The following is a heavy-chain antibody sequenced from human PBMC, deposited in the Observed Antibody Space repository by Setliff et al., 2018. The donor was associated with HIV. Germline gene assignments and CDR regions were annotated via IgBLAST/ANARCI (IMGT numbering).Heavy chain of an antibody. Sequence: ASVKVSCKASGYTFTSYYIHCVRQAPGQGPEWMGIINPNGGSTNYAQKLQGRVTMTTDTSTSTAYMELRSLRSDDTAVYYCARIKARDDAFDIWGQGTMVTVSS. CDR1: GYTFTSYY. CDR2: INPNGGST. CDR3: ARIKARDDAFDI. V-gene: IGHV1-46*01. J-gene: IGHJ3*02.